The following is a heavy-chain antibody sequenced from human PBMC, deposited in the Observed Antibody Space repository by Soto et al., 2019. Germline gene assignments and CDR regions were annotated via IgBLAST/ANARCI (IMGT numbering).Heavy chain of an antibody. CDR3: ATDLGWARPPIYYCSDIDV. V-gene: IGHV1-46*01. D-gene: IGHD3-16*01. CDR2: INPSGGST. J-gene: IGHJ6*02. Sequence: QVQLVQSGAEVKKPGASVKVSCKASGYTFTSHYMHWVRQAPGQGLEWMGIINPSGGSTRYAPKFECRATMNRDTPTTTVRMQLRIRRSEDTAADYCATDLGWARPPIYYCSDIDVWGHGPTVTVSS. CDR1: GYTFTSHY.